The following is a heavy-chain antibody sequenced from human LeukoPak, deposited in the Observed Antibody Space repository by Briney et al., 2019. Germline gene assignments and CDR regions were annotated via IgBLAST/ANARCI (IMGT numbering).Heavy chain of an antibody. CDR1: GFTFSSYA. V-gene: IGHV3-30-3*01. J-gene: IGHJ4*02. CDR3: AREGEWELLVYFDY. Sequence: GGSLRLSCAASGFTFSSYAMHWVRQAPGKGLEWVAVISYDGSNKYYADSVKGRFTISRDNSKNTLYLQMNSLRAEDTAVYYCAREGEWELLVYFDYWGPGTLVTVSS. CDR2: ISYDGSNK. D-gene: IGHD1-26*01.